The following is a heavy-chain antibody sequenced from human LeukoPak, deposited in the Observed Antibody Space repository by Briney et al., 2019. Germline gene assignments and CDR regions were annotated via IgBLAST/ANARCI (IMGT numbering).Heavy chain of an antibody. Sequence: SVKVSCKASGGTFSSYAISWVRQAPGQGLEWMGGIIPIFGAANYAQKFQGRVTITADESTSTAYMELSSLRSEDTAVYYCARGNQPGGDYSAFDIRGQGTMVTVSS. CDR3: ARGNQPGGDYSAFDI. J-gene: IGHJ3*02. V-gene: IGHV1-69*01. CDR2: IIPIFGAA. CDR1: GGTFSSYA. D-gene: IGHD4-17*01.